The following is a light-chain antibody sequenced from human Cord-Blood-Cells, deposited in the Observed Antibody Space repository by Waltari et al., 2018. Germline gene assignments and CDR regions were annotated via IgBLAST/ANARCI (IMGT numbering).Light chain of an antibody. V-gene: IGKV1-8*01. CDR2: AAS. Sequence: AIRMTQSPSSFSASTGDRVTITCRARQGISSYFAWYQQKPGKAPKLLIYAASTLQSGVPSRFSGSGSGTDFTLTISCLQSEDFATYYCQQYYSYPQTFGQGTKLEIK. J-gene: IGKJ2*01. CDR3: QQYYSYPQT. CDR1: QGISSY.